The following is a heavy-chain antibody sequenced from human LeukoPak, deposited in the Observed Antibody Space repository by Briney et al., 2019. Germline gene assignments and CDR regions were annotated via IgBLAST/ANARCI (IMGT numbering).Heavy chain of an antibody. CDR3: ARPYYYSSGSY. CDR2: IEQDGSEK. Sequence: PGGSLRLSCAASGFSFSNYWMSWVRQAPGKGLEWVATIEQDGSEKYYVDSVKGRFTVSRDNANNSLYLQMNSLRAEDTAVYFCARPYYYSSGSYWGQGTLVTVSS. D-gene: IGHD3-10*01. CDR1: GFSFSNYW. V-gene: IGHV3-7*01. J-gene: IGHJ4*02.